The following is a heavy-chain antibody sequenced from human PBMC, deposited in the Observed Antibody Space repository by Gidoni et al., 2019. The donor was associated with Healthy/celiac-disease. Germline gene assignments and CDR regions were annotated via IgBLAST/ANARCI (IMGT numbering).Heavy chain of an antibody. Sequence: EVQLVQSGAEVKKPGESLRISCTGSGYSCNSYWISWVRQMPGKGLEWMGRIDPSDSYTNYSPSFQGHVTISADKSISTAYLQWSSLKASDTAMYYCARQVATEVDYWGQGTLVTVSA. CDR2: IDPSDSYT. V-gene: IGHV5-10-1*01. CDR1: GYSCNSYW. CDR3: ARQVATEVDY. J-gene: IGHJ4*02. D-gene: IGHD5-12*01.